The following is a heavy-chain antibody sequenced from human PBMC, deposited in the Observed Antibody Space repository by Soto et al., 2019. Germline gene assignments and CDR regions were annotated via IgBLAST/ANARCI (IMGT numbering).Heavy chain of an antibody. CDR1: GFTFSSYS. CDR3: ARDGDIVVVPAANWFDP. V-gene: IGHV3-21*01. D-gene: IGHD2-2*01. Sequence: PGGSLRLSCAASGFTFSSYSMNWVRQAPGKGLEWVLSIFSSSSYIYYADSVKGRFTISRDNAKNSLYLQMNSLRAEDTAVYYCARDGDIVVVPAANWFDPWGQGTLVTVSS. J-gene: IGHJ5*02. CDR2: IFSSSSYI.